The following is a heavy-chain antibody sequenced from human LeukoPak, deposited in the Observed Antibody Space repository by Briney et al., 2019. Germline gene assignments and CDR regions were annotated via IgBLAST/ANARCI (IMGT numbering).Heavy chain of an antibody. CDR3: ARKYDSSGFSFDY. CDR1: GGSFSGYY. D-gene: IGHD3-22*01. V-gene: IGHV4-34*01. J-gene: IGHJ4*02. Sequence: MSSETLSLTCAVYGGSFSGYYWSWIRQPPGKGLEWIGEINHSGSTNYNPSLKSRVTISVDTSKNQFSLKLSSVTAADTAVYYCARKYDSSGFSFDYWGQGTLVTVSS. CDR2: INHSGST.